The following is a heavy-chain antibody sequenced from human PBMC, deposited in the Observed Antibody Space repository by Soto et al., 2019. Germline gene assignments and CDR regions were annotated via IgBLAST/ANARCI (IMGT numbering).Heavy chain of an antibody. CDR1: GGSFSGYS. CDR2: INHSGST. J-gene: IGHJ4*02. V-gene: IGHV4-34*01. D-gene: IGHD1-26*01. CDR3: ARDPDSGNEHFDY. Sequence: SEPLSLTCAVYGGSFSGYSWSWMGEPPGKWVEWIGEINHSGSTNYNPSLKSRITTSVDTSKNQFSLKLSSVTAADTAVYYCARDPDSGNEHFDYWGQGTLVTVSS.